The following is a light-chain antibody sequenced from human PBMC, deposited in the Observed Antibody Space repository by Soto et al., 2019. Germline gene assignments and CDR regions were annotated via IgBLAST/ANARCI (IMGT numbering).Light chain of an antibody. J-gene: IGLJ2*01. Sequence: QSALTQPASVSGSPGQSITISCTGTRSDVGGYNFVSWYQQHPGKVPKLLIYDVTHRPSGVSNRFSASKSANTASLNISGLQAEDEADYCCSSYTSTNTLVFGGGTKLTVL. CDR3: SSYTSTNTLV. CDR2: DVT. V-gene: IGLV2-14*01. CDR1: RSDVGGYNF.